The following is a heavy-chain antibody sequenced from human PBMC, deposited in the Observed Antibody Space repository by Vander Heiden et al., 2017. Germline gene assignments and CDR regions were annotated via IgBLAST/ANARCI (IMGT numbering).Heavy chain of an antibody. CDR3: ARAGRRIVGAEGLDY. CDR1: GFTFSSYA. D-gene: IGHD1-26*01. J-gene: IGHJ4*02. V-gene: IGHV3-30-3*01. Sequence: QVQLVESGGGVVQPGRSLRPSCAASGFTFSSYAMPWARQAPGKGLEWGSVISDDGSNKYYAGSVKGRFTISRDNSKNTLYLQMNSLRAEDTAVYYCARAGRRIVGAEGLDYWGQGTLVTVSS. CDR2: ISDDGSNK.